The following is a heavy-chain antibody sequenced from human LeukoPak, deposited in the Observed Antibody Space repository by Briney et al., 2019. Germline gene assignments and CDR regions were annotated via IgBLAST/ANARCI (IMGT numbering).Heavy chain of an antibody. V-gene: IGHV1-8*01. CDR2: MNPNSGNT. Sequence: ASVKVSCTASGYTFTSYDINWVRQATGQGLEWMGWMNPNSGNTGYAQKFQGRVTMTRNTSISTAYMELSSLRSEDTAVYYCARAADYYDFWSGYYTAEYFQHWGQGTLVTVSS. D-gene: IGHD3-3*01. CDR1: GYTFTSYD. J-gene: IGHJ1*01. CDR3: ARAADYYDFWSGYYTAEYFQH.